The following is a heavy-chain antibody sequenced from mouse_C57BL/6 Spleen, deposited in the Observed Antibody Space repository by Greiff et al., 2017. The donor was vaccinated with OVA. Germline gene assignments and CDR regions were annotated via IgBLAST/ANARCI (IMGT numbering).Heavy chain of an antibody. V-gene: IGHV3-6*01. CDR1: GYSITSGYY. J-gene: IGHJ3*01. CDR3: ARYDYDGAWFAY. CDR2: ISYDGSN. Sequence: EVQVVESGPGLVKPSQSLSLTCSVTGYSITSGYYWTWIRQFPGNKLEWMGYISYDGSNNYNPSLKNRISITRDTSKNQFFLKLNSVTTEDTATYYCARYDYDGAWFAYWGQGTLVTVSA. D-gene: IGHD2-4*01.